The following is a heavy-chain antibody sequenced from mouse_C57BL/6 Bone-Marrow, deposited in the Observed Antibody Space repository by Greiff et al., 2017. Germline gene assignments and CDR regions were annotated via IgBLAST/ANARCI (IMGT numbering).Heavy chain of an antibody. CDR3: ARGWLPAWFAY. J-gene: IGHJ3*01. D-gene: IGHD2-2*01. CDR2: ISSGSSTI. CDR1: GFTFSDYG. Sequence: EVKLMESGGGLVKPGGSLKLSCAASGFTFSDYGMHWVRQAPEKGLEWVAYISSGSSTIYYADTVKGRFTISRDNAKHTLFLQMTSLRSEDTAMYYCARGWLPAWFAYWGQGTLVTVSA. V-gene: IGHV5-17*01.